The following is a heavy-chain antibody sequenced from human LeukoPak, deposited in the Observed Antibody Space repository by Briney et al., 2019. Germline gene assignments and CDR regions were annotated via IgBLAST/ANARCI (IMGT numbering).Heavy chain of an antibody. CDR3: ARGALHVFDY. CDR1: GFTFSDYE. V-gene: IGHV3-48*03. D-gene: IGHD3-10*02. Sequence: PGGSLRLSCAASGFTFSDYEINWVRQAPGKGLEWVSCISTSGSTTYYADSVKGRFTISRDNAKNSLFLQMNTLTAEDTAVYYCARGALHVFDYLGQGTPVTVSS. J-gene: IGHJ4*02. CDR2: ISTSGSTT.